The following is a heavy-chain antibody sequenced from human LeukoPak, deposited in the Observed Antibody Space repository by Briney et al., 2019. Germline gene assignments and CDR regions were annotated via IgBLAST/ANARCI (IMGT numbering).Heavy chain of an antibody. D-gene: IGHD6-13*01. CDR3: ARDSSLIAAAGPNWFDP. CDR2: ISAYNGNT. J-gene: IGHJ5*02. V-gene: IGHV1-18*01. Sequence: ASVKVSCKASGYTFTSYGISWVRQAPGQGLEWMGWISAYNGNTNYAQKLQGRVTMTTDTSTSTAYMELRSLRSDGTGVYYCARDSSLIAAAGPNWFDPWGQGTMVTVSS. CDR1: GYTFTSYG.